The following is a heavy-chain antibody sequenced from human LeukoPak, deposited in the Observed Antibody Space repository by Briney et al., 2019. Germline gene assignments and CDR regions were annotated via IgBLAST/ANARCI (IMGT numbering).Heavy chain of an antibody. CDR2: ISGSGGST. V-gene: IGHV3-23*01. D-gene: IGHD3-22*01. CDR1: GFTFSSYA. Sequence: GGSLRLSRAASGFTFSSYAMSWVRQAPGKGLEWVSAISGSGGSTYYADSVKGRFTISRDNSKNTLYLQMNSLRAEDTAVYYCAKDPTSYYYDSSGYSRPLGAFDIWGQGTMVTVSS. CDR3: AKDPTSYYYDSSGYSRPLGAFDI. J-gene: IGHJ3*02.